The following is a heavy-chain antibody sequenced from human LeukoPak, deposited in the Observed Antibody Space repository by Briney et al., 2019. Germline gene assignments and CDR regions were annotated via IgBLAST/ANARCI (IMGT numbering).Heavy chain of an antibody. J-gene: IGHJ4*02. Sequence: GGSLRLSCAASGFTFSSYAMHWVRQAPGKGLEWVSNIRTSAEGANYASYADSVRGRVTISRDDAKNTLFLHMNSLRDDDTAVYYCASDQRYAFDYWGQGILVTVSS. V-gene: IGHV3-48*02. D-gene: IGHD3-9*01. CDR3: ASDQRYAFDY. CDR1: GFTFSSYA. CDR2: IRTSAEGANYA.